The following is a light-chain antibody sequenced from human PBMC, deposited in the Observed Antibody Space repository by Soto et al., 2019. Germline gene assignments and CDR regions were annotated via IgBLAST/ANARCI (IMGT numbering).Light chain of an antibody. V-gene: IGLV4-69*01. CDR1: SGHSSYA. J-gene: IGLJ3*02. Sequence: QSVLTQSPSASASLGASAKLTCTLSSGHSSYAIAWHQQLPEKGPRFLMKLDSDGSHSKGDGIPDRFSGSTSGAERYLTISSLQAEDEADYYCQAWVTGFRVFGGGTKLTVL. CDR2: LDSDGSH. CDR3: QAWVTGFRV.